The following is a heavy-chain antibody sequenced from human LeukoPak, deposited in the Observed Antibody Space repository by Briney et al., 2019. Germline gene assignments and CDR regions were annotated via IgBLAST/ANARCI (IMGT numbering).Heavy chain of an antibody. CDR3: ARDYGSSWYYFDY. CDR2: INPNTGGT. D-gene: IGHD6-13*01. Sequence: ASVKVSCKASGYTFSGYYIHWVRQAPGQGLEWMGWINPNTGGTKYVQTFQGRVTMTRDTSISTVYMELSSLRSDDTGVYYCARDYGSSWYYFDYWGQGTLVTVSS. V-gene: IGHV1-2*02. CDR1: GYTFSGYY. J-gene: IGHJ4*02.